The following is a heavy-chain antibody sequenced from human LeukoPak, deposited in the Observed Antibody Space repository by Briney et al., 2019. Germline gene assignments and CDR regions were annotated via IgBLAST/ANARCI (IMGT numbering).Heavy chain of an antibody. J-gene: IGHJ4*02. CDR1: GFTFSSYW. Sequence: GGSLRLSCAASGFTFSSYWMSWVRQAPGKGLEWVANIKQDGSEKYYVDSVKGRFTISRDNAKNSLYLQMNSLRAEDTAVYYCAEHDRSQWEVFDYWGQGTLVTVSS. CDR2: IKQDGSEK. D-gene: IGHD3-22*01. V-gene: IGHV3-7*01. CDR3: AEHDRSQWEVFDY.